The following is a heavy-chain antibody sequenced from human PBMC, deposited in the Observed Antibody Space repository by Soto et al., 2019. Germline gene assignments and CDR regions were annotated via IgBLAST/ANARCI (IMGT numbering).Heavy chain of an antibody. CDR2: IWYDGSNK. Sequence: GGSLRLSCAASGFTFSSYGMHWVRQAPGKGLEWVAVIWYDGSNKYYADSVKGRFTISRDNSKNTLYLQMNSLRAEDTAVYYCARVLLGSGWYYFDYWGQGTLVTVSS. V-gene: IGHV3-33*01. J-gene: IGHJ4*02. D-gene: IGHD6-19*01. CDR3: ARVLLGSGWYYFDY. CDR1: GFTFSSYG.